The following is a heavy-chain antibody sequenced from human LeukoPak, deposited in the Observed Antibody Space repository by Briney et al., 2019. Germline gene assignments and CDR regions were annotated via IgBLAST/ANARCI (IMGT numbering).Heavy chain of an antibody. CDR1: GDSISSSFYY. D-gene: IGHD3-16*01. J-gene: IGHJ4*02. V-gene: IGHV4-39*07. CDR3: ARDLGSPFDY. CDR2: IYYGGGT. Sequence: SETLSLTCTVSGDSISSSFYYWGWIRQPPGKGLEWIGSIYYGGGTHYNPSLKSRVTISVDTSKNQFSLKLSSVTAADTAVYYCARDLGSPFDYWGQGTLVTVSS.